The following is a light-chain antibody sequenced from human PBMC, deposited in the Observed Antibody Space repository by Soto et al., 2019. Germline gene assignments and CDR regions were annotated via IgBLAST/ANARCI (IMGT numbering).Light chain of an antibody. CDR2: GAS. CDR1: EPFNSPY. CDR3: QQYGSPLT. V-gene: IGKV3-20*01. J-gene: IGKJ4*01. Sequence: VLTQSPATLSLSPGERATLSCTTNEPFNSPYLAWYQQKPGQAPRLLIYGASNRATGIPDRFSSSGSGADFTLTISRLEPEDFAVYYCQQYGSPLTFGGGTKVEI.